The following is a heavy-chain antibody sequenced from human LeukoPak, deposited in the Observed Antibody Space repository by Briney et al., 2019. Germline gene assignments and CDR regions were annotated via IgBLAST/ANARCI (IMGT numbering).Heavy chain of an antibody. Sequence: SETLSLTCTVSGGSISSSSYYWGWIRQPPGTGLEWIGSIYYSGSTYYNPSLKSRVTISVDTSKNQFSLKLSSVTAADTAVYYCARVGFWRPYDSSGYEYFQHWGQGTLVTVSS. CDR3: ARVGFWRPYDSSGYEYFQH. V-gene: IGHV4-39*01. CDR1: GGSISSSSYY. J-gene: IGHJ1*01. CDR2: IYYSGST. D-gene: IGHD3-22*01.